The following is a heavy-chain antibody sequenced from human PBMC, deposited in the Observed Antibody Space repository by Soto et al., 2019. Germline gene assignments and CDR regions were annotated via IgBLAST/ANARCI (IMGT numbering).Heavy chain of an antibody. J-gene: IGHJ6*02. CDR2: INHSAST. CDR1: GGSFGGYY. Sequence: PSETLSLTCAVYGGSFGGYYWSWIRQPPGKPLEWIGEINHSASTNYNPSLKSRVTISVDTSKKQFSLKLSSVTAADTAVYYCARGRAVAGNLYYYYYGMDVWGQGTTVTISS. D-gene: IGHD6-19*01. V-gene: IGHV4-34*01. CDR3: ARGRAVAGNLYYYYYGMDV.